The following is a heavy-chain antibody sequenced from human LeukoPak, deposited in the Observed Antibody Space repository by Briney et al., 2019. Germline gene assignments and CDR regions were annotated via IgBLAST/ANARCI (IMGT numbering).Heavy chain of an antibody. Sequence: GGSLRLSCAASGFTFDDYAMHWVRQAPGKGLEWVSGISWNSGSIGYADSVKGRFTISRDNAKNSLYLQMNSLRAEDTALYYCAKEISFGYYYYMDVWGKGTTVTVSS. CDR3: AKEISFGYYYYMDV. V-gene: IGHV3-9*01. J-gene: IGHJ6*03. CDR1: GFTFDDYA. CDR2: ISWNSGSI. D-gene: IGHD3-16*01.